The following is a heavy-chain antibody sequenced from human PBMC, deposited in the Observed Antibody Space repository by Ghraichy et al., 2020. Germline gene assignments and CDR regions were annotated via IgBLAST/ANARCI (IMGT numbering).Heavy chain of an antibody. CDR3: TISADSGRGY. V-gene: IGHV3-73*01. D-gene: IGHD3-10*01. Sequence: GGSLKLSCAASGFTFSGSAMHWVRQASGKGLEWVGRIRTKANSYATAFAASVKGRFTISRDDSKNTAYLQMNSLITEDTAVYYCTISADSGRGYWGQGTLVTVSS. CDR1: GFTFSGSA. J-gene: IGHJ4*02. CDR2: IRTKANSYAT.